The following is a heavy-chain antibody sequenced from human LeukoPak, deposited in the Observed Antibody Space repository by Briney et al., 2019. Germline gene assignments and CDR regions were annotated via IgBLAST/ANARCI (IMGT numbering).Heavy chain of an antibody. D-gene: IGHD6-13*01. Sequence: GGSLRLSCAASGFTFSSYAMSWVRQAPGKGLEWVSVIYSGGSTYYADSVKGRFTISRDNSKNTLYLQMNSLRAEDTAVYYCAREAAAGTIRWFDPWGQGTLVTVSS. CDR1: GFTFSSYA. CDR2: IYSGGST. CDR3: AREAAAGTIRWFDP. J-gene: IGHJ5*02. V-gene: IGHV3-66*01.